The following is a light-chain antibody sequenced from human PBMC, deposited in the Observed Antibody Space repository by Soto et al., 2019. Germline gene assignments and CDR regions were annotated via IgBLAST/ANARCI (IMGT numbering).Light chain of an antibody. J-gene: IGKJ1*01. CDR2: GAS. Sequence: EIVLTQSPGTLSLSPGERATLSCRASQSVSSSYLAWYQQKPGQAPRLLTYGASSRATGIPDRFSGSGSGTDFTLTISRLEPEDFAVYYCQPYGSSPWTFGQGTKVEIK. CDR3: QPYGSSPWT. CDR1: QSVSSSY. V-gene: IGKV3-20*01.